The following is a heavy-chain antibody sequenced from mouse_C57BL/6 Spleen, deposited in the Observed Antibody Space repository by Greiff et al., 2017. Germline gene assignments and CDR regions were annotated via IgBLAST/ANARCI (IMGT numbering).Heavy chain of an antibody. CDR3: AKQFYYGSSYRYFDV. J-gene: IGHJ1*03. V-gene: IGHV2-5*01. CDR1: GFSLTSYG. D-gene: IGHD1-1*01. CDR2: IWRGGST. Sequence: VQLVESGPGLVQPSQSLSITCTVSGFSLTSYGVHWVRQSPGKGLEWLGVIWRGGSTDYNAAFMSRLSITKDNSKSQVFFKMNSLQADDTAIYYCAKQFYYGSSYRYFDVWGTGTTVTVSS.